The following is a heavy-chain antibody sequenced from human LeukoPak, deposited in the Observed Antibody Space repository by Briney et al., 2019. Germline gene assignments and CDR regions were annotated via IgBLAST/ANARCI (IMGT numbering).Heavy chain of an antibody. J-gene: IGHJ4*02. Sequence: SQTLSLTCAISGDSVSTNSAAWNWIRQSPGRGLEWLGRTYYRSTWYNDYAVSVKSRLTINADTSKNHFSLQLSSVTPEDTAVYYCARATERYFDYWGQGTLVTVSS. CDR2: TYYRSTWYN. D-gene: IGHD1-26*01. CDR3: ARATERYFDY. V-gene: IGHV6-1*01. CDR1: GDSVSTNSAA.